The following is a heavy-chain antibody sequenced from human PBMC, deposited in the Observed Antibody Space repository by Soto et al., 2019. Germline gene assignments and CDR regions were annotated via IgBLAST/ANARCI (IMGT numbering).Heavy chain of an antibody. D-gene: IGHD6-13*01. V-gene: IGHV4-34*01. CDR1: GGSFIGYY. Sequence: SSETLSLTCAVYGGSFIGYYWSWSRQPPGKGLEWIGEINHSGSPSYNPSLKSRVTISVDTSKNQFSLKLSSVTAADTAVYYCASRIVAAGTDDYWGQGTLVTVSS. CDR3: ASRIVAAGTDDY. J-gene: IGHJ4*02. CDR2: INHSGSP.